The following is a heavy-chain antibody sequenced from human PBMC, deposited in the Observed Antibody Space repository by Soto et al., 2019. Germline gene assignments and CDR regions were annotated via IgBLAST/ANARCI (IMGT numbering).Heavy chain of an antibody. Sequence: SVKVSCKASGGTFSSYAISWVRQAPGQGLEWMGGIIPIFGTANYAQKFQGRVTITADESTSTAYMELSSLRSEDTAVYYCSRTYYYDSSGYYYHAFDIWGQGTMVTVSS. CDR3: SRTYYYDSSGYYYHAFDI. J-gene: IGHJ3*02. CDR1: GGTFSSYA. V-gene: IGHV1-69*13. CDR2: IIPIFGTA. D-gene: IGHD3-22*01.